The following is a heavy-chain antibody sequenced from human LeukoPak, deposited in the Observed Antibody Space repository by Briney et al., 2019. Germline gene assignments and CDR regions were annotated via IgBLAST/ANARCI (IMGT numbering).Heavy chain of an antibody. CDR1: GYTFTGYY. V-gene: IGHV1-2*02. Sequence: ASVKVSCKASGYTFTGYYMHWVQQAPGQGLEWMGWINPNSGGTNYAQKFQGRVTMTRDTSISTAYMELSRLRSDDTAVYYCARGMGNYDILTGYYPYYYFDYWGQGTLVTVSS. CDR2: INPNSGGT. CDR3: ARGMGNYDILTGYYPYYYFDY. D-gene: IGHD3-9*01. J-gene: IGHJ4*02.